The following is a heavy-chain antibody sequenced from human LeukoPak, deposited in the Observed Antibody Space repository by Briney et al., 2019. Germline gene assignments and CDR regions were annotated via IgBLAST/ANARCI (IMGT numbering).Heavy chain of an antibody. V-gene: IGHV1-69*13. CDR1: GGTFSSYA. Sequence: VASVKVSCKASGGTFSSYAISWVRQAPGQGLEWMGGIIPIFGTANYAQKFQGRDTITADESTSTAYMELSSLRSEDAAVYYCARVVAAAGKEVDYWGQGTLVTVSS. J-gene: IGHJ4*02. CDR2: IIPIFGTA. D-gene: IGHD6-13*01. CDR3: ARVVAAAGKEVDY.